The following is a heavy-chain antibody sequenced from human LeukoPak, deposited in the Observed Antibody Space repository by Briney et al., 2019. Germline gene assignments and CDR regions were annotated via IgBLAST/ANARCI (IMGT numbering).Heavy chain of an antibody. V-gene: IGHV6-1*01. CDR3: ARFGWSSGWSDY. CDR1: GDSVSSNSAA. CDR2: TYYRSKWYN. Sequence: PSQTLSLTCAISGDSVSSNSAAWNWIGQSPSTGLEWLGRTYYRSKWYNDYAVSVKSPITINPDTSNNQFSLQLNSVTPQDTAVYYCARFGWSSGWSDYWGQGTLVTVSS. D-gene: IGHD6-19*01. J-gene: IGHJ4*02.